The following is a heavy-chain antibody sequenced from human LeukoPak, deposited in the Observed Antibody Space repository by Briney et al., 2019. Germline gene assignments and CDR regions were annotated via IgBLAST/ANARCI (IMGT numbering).Heavy chain of an antibody. CDR1: GGTFSSYA. CDR2: IIPIFGTA. CDR3: ASDDYGDYLHWFDP. D-gene: IGHD4-17*01. Sequence: GASVKVSCKASGGTFSSYAISGVRQAPGQGLEWMGGIIPIFGTANYAQKFQGRVTITADESTSTAYMELSSLRSEDTAVYYCASDDYGDYLHWFDPWGQGTLVTVSS. V-gene: IGHV1-69*01. J-gene: IGHJ5*02.